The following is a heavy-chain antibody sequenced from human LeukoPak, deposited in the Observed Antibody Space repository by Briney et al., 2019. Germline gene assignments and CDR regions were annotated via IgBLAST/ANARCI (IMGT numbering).Heavy chain of an antibody. J-gene: IGHJ6*02. CDR3: AGGTTYAMDV. V-gene: IGHV4-38-2*01. CDR2: IYHSGST. Sequence: PSETLSLTCAVSGYSISSGYYWGWIRQPPGKGLEWIGSIYHSGSTYYNPSLKSRVTISVDTSKNQFSLKLSSVTAADTAVYYCAGGTTYAMDVWGQGTTVTVSS. D-gene: IGHD1-7*01. CDR1: GYSISSGYY.